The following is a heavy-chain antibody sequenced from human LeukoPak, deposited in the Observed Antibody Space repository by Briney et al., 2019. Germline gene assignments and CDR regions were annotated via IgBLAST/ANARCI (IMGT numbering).Heavy chain of an antibody. CDR3: TDKYSYCY. D-gene: IGHD5-18*01. Sequence: GGSLRLSCVVSGFTFSSYAMSWVRQAPGKGLEWVSNISGNGADTYYADSVKGRFTISRDNSKNTLYLQMNSLRAEDTAVYYWTDKYSYCYWGQGTLGTGSS. J-gene: IGHJ4*03. V-gene: IGHV3-23*01. CDR1: GFTFSSYA. CDR2: ISGNGADT.